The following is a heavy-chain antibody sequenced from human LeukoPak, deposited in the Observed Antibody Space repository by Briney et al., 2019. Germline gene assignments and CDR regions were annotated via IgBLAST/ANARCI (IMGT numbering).Heavy chain of an antibody. Sequence: PGGSLRLSCAASGFTVSSNYMSWVRQAPGKGLEWVSVIYSGGNTYYADSVKGRFTISRDNSKNTLYLQMNSLRAEDTAVYYCAKDGLTTGITSPYYYYYMDVWGKGTTVTVSS. V-gene: IGHV3-53*01. CDR1: GFTVSSNY. CDR2: IYSGGNT. CDR3: AKDGLTTGITSPYYYYYMDV. J-gene: IGHJ6*03. D-gene: IGHD4-11*01.